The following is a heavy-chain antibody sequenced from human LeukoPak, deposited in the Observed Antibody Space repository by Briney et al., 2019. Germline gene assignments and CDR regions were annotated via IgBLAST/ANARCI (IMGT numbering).Heavy chain of an antibody. CDR2: INHSGST. Sequence: SETLSLTCAVYGGSFSGYYWSWIRQPPGKGLEWIGEINHSGSTNYNPSLKSRVTISVDTSKNQFSLKLSSVTAADTALYYCARSPIPITMVRGVIIGYYYFGMDVWGQGTTVTVSS. J-gene: IGHJ6*02. V-gene: IGHV4-34*01. D-gene: IGHD3-10*01. CDR3: ARSPIPITMVRGVIIGYYYFGMDV. CDR1: GGSFSGYY.